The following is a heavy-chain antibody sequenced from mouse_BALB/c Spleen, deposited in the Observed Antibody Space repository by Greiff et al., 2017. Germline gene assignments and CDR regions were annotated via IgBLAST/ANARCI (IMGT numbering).Heavy chain of an antibody. J-gene: IGHJ4*01. D-gene: IGHD1-1*01. Sequence: EVNVVESGGGLVKPGGSLKLSCAASGFTFSSYAMSWVRQTPEKRLEWVASISSGGSTYYPDSVKGRFTISRDNARNILYLQMSSLRSEDTAMYYCARGPTTGPFYYAMDYWGQGTSVTVSS. V-gene: IGHV5-6-5*01. CDR1: GFTFSSYA. CDR3: ARGPTTGPFYYAMDY. CDR2: ISSGGST.